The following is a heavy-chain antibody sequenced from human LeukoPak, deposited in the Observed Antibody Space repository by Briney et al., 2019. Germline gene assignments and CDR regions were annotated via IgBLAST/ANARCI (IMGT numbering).Heavy chain of an antibody. CDR1: GYTFTSYG. J-gene: IGHJ5*02. CDR2: MSPNTYKT. V-gene: IGHV1-18*01. D-gene: IGHD3-3*01. CDR3: RDWLDP. Sequence: ASVKVSCKASGYTFTSYGISWVRQAPGQGLEWMGRMSPNTYKTDYAQKFQGRVTISSLKSDDMAVYYCARSSVDYWVGYFRRDWLDPWGQGTLVTVSS.